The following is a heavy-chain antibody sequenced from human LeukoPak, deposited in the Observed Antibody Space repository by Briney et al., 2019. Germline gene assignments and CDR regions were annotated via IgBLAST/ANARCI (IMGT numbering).Heavy chain of an antibody. CDR2: IYPGDSDT. D-gene: IGHD2-15*01. CDR3: AGQDIVVVATATRAFDI. Sequence: GESLKISCTGSGYSFTSYWIAGVRQMPGKGLEWMGIIYPGDSDTRYSPSFQGQVTISADKSISTAYLQWNNLKASDTAMYYCAGQDIVVVATATRAFDIWGQGTMVTVSS. CDR1: GYSFTSYW. J-gene: IGHJ3*02. V-gene: IGHV5-51*01.